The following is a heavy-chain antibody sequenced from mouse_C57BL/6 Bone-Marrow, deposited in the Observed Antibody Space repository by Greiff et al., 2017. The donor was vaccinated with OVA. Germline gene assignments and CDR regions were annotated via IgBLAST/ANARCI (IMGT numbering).Heavy chain of an antibody. CDR3: ARQLGPRDY. CDR2: INPNNGGT. CDR1: GYTFTDYY. V-gene: IGHV1-26*01. J-gene: IGHJ2*01. D-gene: IGHD4-1*02. Sequence: VHVKQSGPELVKPGASVKISCKASGYTFTDYYMNWVKQSHGKSLEWIGDINPNNGGTSYNQKFKGKATLTVDKSPSTAYMELRSLTSEDSAVYYCARQLGPRDYWGQGTTLTVSS.